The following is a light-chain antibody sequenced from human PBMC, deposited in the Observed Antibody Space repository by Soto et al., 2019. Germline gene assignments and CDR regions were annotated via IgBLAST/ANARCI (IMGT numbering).Light chain of an antibody. J-gene: IGLJ1*01. Sequence: QSALTQPRSVSGSPGQSVTISCTGTISDVGGYNYVSWYQQHPGKAPKLMISDVSKRSSGVPDRFSGSKSGNTASLTISGLQAEDEADYYCCSYAGSYKGYVFGTGTKVTVL. CDR3: CSYAGSYKGYV. CDR1: ISDVGGYNY. CDR2: DVS. V-gene: IGLV2-11*01.